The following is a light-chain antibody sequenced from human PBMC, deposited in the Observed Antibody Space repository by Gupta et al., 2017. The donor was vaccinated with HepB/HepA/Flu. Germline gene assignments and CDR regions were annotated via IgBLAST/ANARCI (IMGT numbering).Light chain of an antibody. J-gene: IGKJ2*02. V-gene: IGKV3-11*01. Sequence: EIVLTQSPVTLSLSPGERATLTCRHSQNVNNYLAWYQHKPGQAPRLIICDASNRATGIPDRFSGGGEGKDFTLTSSSRENEGSAVYYGQHRSHWGIFGQGTKLEIK. CDR1: QNVNNY. CDR3: QHRSHWGI. CDR2: DAS.